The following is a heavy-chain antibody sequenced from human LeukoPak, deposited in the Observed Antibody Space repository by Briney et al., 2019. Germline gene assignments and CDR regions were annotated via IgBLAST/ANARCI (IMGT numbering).Heavy chain of an antibody. CDR3: ARDQRASPAAADY. Sequence: GGSLRLSCAASGFTFSSSWMTWVRQAPGKGLEWVANIKEVGSEKYYVDSVKGRFTISRDNAKNSLYLQMNSLRAEDTAVYYCARDQRASPAAADYWGQGTLVTVSS. J-gene: IGHJ4*02. CDR1: GFTFSSSW. V-gene: IGHV3-7*03. D-gene: IGHD2-15*01. CDR2: IKEVGSEK.